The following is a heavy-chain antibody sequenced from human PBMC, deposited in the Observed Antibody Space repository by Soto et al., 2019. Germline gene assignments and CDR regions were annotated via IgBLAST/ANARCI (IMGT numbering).Heavy chain of an antibody. CDR3: ARVVPPEQWFEGLGGWFDP. J-gene: IGHJ5*02. D-gene: IGHD6-19*01. V-gene: IGHV1-18*01. Sequence: ASVKVSCKASGYTFTSYGISWVRQAPGQGLEWMGWISAYNGNTNYAQKLQGRVTMTTDTSTSTAYMELRSLRSDDTAVYYCARVVPPEQWFEGLGGWFDPWGQGTLVT. CDR1: GYTFTSYG. CDR2: ISAYNGNT.